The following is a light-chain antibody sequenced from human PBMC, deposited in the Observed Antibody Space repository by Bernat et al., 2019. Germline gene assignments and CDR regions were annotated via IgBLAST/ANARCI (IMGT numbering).Light chain of an antibody. V-gene: IGKV3-15*01. CDR1: QRFLYN. J-gene: IGKJ1*01. CDR2: DTS. CDR3: HQYNNWPQT. Sequence: IVMTQSPATLSLSPGERVTLSCRASQRFLYNLAWYQQKPGRAPRLLIFDTSTRATGVPARFSGSRSGAEFTLTISSLQSEDFAVYYCHQYNNWPQTFGQGTKVEI.